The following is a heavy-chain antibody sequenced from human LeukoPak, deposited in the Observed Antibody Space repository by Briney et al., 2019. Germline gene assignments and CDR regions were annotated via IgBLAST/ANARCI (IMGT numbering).Heavy chain of an antibody. CDR1: GGSFSGYY. CDR3: ARGGTITMVRGVPFDY. Sequence: PSETLSLTCAVYGGSFSGYYWSWIRQPPGKGLEWIGEINHSGSTNYNPSLKSRVTISVDTSKNQFSLKLSSVTAADTALYYCARGGTITMVRGVPFDYWGQGTLVTVSS. D-gene: IGHD3-10*01. J-gene: IGHJ4*02. V-gene: IGHV4-34*01. CDR2: INHSGST.